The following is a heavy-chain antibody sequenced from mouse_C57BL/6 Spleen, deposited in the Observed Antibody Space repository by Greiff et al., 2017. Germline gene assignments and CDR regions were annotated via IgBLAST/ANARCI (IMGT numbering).Heavy chain of an antibody. CDR2: IDPSDSYT. Sequence: QVQLQQPGAELVKPGASVKLSCKASGYTFTSYWMQWVKQRPGQGLEWIGEIDPSDSYTNYNQTLKGKATLTVDTSSSTAYMQLSSLTSEDTAVYYCASYYGSSYGYAMDYWGQGTSVTVSS. J-gene: IGHJ4*01. D-gene: IGHD1-1*01. CDR1: GYTFTSYW. V-gene: IGHV1-50*01. CDR3: ASYYGSSYGYAMDY.